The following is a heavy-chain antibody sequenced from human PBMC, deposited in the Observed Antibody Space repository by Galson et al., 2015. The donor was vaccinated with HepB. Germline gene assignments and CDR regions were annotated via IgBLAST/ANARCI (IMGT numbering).Heavy chain of an antibody. V-gene: IGHV3-23*01. CDR2: ISGSGSST. CDR3: AKGPDWTGSGAYLFDS. J-gene: IGHJ4*02. D-gene: IGHD6-25*01. CDR1: GFTFSTYA. Sequence: SLRLSCAASGFTFSTYAMNWVRQAPGKGLEWVSIISGSGSSTYYADSVKGRFTISRDNSKNTLYLQMNSLRVEDTAVYYCAKGPDWTGSGAYLFDSWGQGTLVTVSS.